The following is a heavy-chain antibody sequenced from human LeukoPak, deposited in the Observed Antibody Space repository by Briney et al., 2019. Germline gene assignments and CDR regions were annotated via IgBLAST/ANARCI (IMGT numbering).Heavy chain of an antibody. CDR3: ARDRGSGWYETAFDY. Sequence: PSETLSLTCTVSGGSISSYYWSWIRQPPGKGLEWIGYIYYSGSTNYNPSLKSRVTISVDTSKNQFSLKLSSVTAADTAVYYCARDRGSGWYETAFDYWGQGTLVTVSP. D-gene: IGHD6-19*01. J-gene: IGHJ4*02. V-gene: IGHV4-59*01. CDR1: GGSISSYY. CDR2: IYYSGST.